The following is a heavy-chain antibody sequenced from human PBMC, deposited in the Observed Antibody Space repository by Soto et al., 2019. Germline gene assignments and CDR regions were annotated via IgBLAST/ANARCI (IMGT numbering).Heavy chain of an antibody. CDR3: TRHHPHHYDSSGYFDY. V-gene: IGHV4-39*01. Sequence: QLQMQEPGPGLVKPSETLSLTCSVSDGSISTSSYYWGWIRQSPGKGLERIGTIFYPGRTYYNPSPEQRASLSVDTSKDQFPLHLSSVTAADTAVYYCTRHHPHHYDSSGYFDYWGQGTLVTVSS. J-gene: IGHJ4*02. CDR1: DGSISTSSYY. CDR2: IFYPGRT. D-gene: IGHD3-22*01.